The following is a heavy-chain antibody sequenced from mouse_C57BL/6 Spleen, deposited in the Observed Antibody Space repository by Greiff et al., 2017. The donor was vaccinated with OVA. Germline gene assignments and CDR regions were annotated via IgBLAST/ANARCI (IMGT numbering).Heavy chain of an antibody. V-gene: IGHV1-52*01. CDR1: GYTFTSYW. J-gene: IGHJ3*01. Sequence: QVQLQQPGAELVRPGSSVKLSCKASGYTFTSYWMHWVKPRPIQGLAWIGNIDPSDSETHYNQKFKDKATLTVDKSSSTAYMQLSSLTSEDSAVYYCARPYYDYDGAWFAYWGQGTLVTVSA. CDR2: IDPSDSET. D-gene: IGHD2-4*01. CDR3: ARPYYDYDGAWFAY.